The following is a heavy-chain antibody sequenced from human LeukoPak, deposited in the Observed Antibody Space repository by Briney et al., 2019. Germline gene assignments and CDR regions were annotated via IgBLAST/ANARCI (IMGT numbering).Heavy chain of an antibody. CDR3: ARLYNGGSYSYYFDY. CDR2: IYYSGST. Sequence: PSETLSLTCTVSGGSISSSSYYWGWIRQPPGKGLEWIGAIYYSGSTYYNPSLKSRVTISVDTSKNQFSLKLSSVTAADTAVYYCARLYNGGSYSYYFDYWGQGTLVTVSS. J-gene: IGHJ4*02. D-gene: IGHD1-26*01. V-gene: IGHV4-39*01. CDR1: GGSISSSSYY.